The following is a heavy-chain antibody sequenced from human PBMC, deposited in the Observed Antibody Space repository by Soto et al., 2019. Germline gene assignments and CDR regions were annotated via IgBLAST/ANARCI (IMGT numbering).Heavy chain of an antibody. Sequence: QVQLQESGPGPVKPSQTLSLSCSVSGGSISSGDYYWSWIRQPPGKGLEWIGYIYYTGSTYYNPSLKSRVTISVDTSKNQFSLNLSSVTAADTAVYYCARVGYCSADTCYLAWFDHWRRGTQVTVSS. CDR2: IYYTGST. CDR1: GGSISSGDYY. J-gene: IGHJ5*02. CDR3: ARVGYCSADTCYLAWFDH. D-gene: IGHD2-15*01. V-gene: IGHV4-30-4*01.